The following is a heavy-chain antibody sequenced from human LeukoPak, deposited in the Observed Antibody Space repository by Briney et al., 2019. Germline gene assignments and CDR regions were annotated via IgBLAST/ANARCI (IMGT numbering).Heavy chain of an antibody. D-gene: IGHD3-3*01. CDR1: GYTLTELS. J-gene: IGHJ3*02. CDR3: ATPVPTVLRFLEWLPKRRDAFDI. CDR2: FDPEDGET. Sequence: ASVKVSCKVSGYTLTELSMHWVRQAPGKGLEWMGGFDPEDGETIYAQKFQGRVTMTEDTSTDTAYMELSSLRSEDTAVYYCATPVPTVLRFLEWLPKRRDAFDIWGQGTMVTVSS. V-gene: IGHV1-24*01.